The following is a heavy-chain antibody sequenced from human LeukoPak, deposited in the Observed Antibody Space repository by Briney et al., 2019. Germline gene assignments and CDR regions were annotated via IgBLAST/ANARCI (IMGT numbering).Heavy chain of an antibody. V-gene: IGHV3-53*01. CDR3: ARGTYYDFWSGYYHDAFDI. Sequence: GGSLRLSCAASGFTVSSNYMSWVRQAPGKGLEWVSVIYSGGSTYYADSVKGRFAISRDNSKNTLYLQMNSLRAEDTAVYYCARGTYYDFWSGYYHDAFDIWGQGTMVTVSS. CDR2: IYSGGST. J-gene: IGHJ3*02. D-gene: IGHD3-3*01. CDR1: GFTVSSNY.